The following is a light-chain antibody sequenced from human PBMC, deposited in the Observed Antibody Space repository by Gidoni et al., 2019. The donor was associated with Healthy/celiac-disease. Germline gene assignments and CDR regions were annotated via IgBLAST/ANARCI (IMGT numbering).Light chain of an antibody. J-gene: IGLJ2*01. V-gene: IGLV2-14*01. CDR2: DVS. CDR1: SSDVGGYNY. Sequence: QSALTQPAYVSGSPGQSLTISCTGTSSDVGGYNYVSWYQQHPGKAPKLMIYDVSNRPSGVSNRFSGSKSGNTASLTISVLQAEDEADYYCSSYTSSSPVVFGGGTKLTVL. CDR3: SSYTSSSPVV.